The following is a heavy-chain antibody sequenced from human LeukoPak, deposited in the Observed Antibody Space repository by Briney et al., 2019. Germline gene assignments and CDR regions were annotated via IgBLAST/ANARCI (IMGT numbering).Heavy chain of an antibody. J-gene: IGHJ6*03. D-gene: IGHD4-11*01. CDR2: IIPIFGTA. CDR1: GGTFSSYA. CDR3: ATFDYSNEYYYYYYMDV. V-gene: IGHV1-69*05. Sequence: SVKVSCKASGGTFSSYAIRWVRQAPGQGLEWMGGIIPIFGTANYAQKFQGRVTITTDESTSTAYMELSSLRSEDTAVYYCATFDYSNEYYYYYYMDVWGKGTTVTVSS.